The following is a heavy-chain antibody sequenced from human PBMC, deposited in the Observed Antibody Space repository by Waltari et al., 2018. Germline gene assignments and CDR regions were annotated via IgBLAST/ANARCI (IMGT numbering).Heavy chain of an antibody. CDR3: ARDYTTTLGYCSGGSCTDAFDI. J-gene: IGHJ3*02. D-gene: IGHD2-15*01. CDR1: GFTFDDYA. Sequence: EVQLVESGGGLVQPGRSLRLSCAASGFTFDDYAMHWVRQAPGKGLEWVSGIRWNSGSIGYADSVKGRFTISRDNAKNSLYLQMNSLRAEDTALYYCARDYTTTLGYCSGGSCTDAFDIWGQGTMVTVSS. V-gene: IGHV3-9*01. CDR2: IRWNSGSI.